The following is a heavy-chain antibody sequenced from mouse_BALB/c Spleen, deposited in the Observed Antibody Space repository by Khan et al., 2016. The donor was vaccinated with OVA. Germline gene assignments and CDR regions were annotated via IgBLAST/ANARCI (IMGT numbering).Heavy chain of an antibody. D-gene: IGHD1-1*01. J-gene: IGHJ2*01. CDR3: ARGGITTGYFDY. CDR2: TYPGNGDS. CDR1: GYTFTNYW. Sequence: QVQLKQSGAELARPGASVKLSCKASGYTFTNYWMQWVKQRPGQGLEWIGTTYPGNGDSRYTQNFKGKATLTADKSSNTAYMQLSSLTSEDSAVYYCARGGITTGYFDYWSLGTTLTVSS. V-gene: IGHV1-87*01.